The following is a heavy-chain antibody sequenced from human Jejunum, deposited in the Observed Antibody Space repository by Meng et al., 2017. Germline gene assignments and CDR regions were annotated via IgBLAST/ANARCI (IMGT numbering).Heavy chain of an antibody. CDR2: IAYDGSSK. CDR3: ASLNTVGSTENEAFDI. D-gene: IGHD1-26*01. J-gene: IGHJ3*02. CDR1: GFTFSNYA. V-gene: IGHV3-30*07. Sequence: GESLKISCAASGFTFSNYAMYWVRQAPGKGLEWVSFIAYDGSSKSYADSVKGRFTISRDNSRKTLYLQMDSLRGEDTAVYYCASLNTVGSTENEAFDIWGQGTMVTVSS.